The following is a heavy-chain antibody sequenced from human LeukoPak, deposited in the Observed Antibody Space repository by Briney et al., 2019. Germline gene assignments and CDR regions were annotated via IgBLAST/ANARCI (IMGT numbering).Heavy chain of an antibody. CDR2: ISSSSSYI. Sequence: GGSLRPSCAASGFTFSSYSMNWVRQAPGKGLEWVSSISSSSSYIYYAGSVKGRFTISRDNAKNSLYLQMNSLRAEDTAVYYCARVPVVVVVAATAWFDPWGQGTLVTVSS. D-gene: IGHD2-15*01. CDR1: GFTFSSYS. J-gene: IGHJ5*02. CDR3: ARVPVVVVVAATAWFDP. V-gene: IGHV3-21*01.